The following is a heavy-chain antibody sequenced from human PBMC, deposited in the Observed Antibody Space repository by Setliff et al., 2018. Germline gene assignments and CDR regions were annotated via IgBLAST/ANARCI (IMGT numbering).Heavy chain of an antibody. J-gene: IGHJ6*02. D-gene: IGHD6-13*01. V-gene: IGHV4-39*01. Sequence: ETLSLTCTVSGGSISSSSYYWGWIRQPPGKGLEWIGTIYYSGSTYYNPSLKSRVTISVXXXKSQFSXXXXXXXXXXXXXYYCAXHVKDSSNPLYYYYGMDVWGQGTTVTVSS. CDR2: IYYSGST. CDR3: AXHVKDSSNPLYYYYGMDV. CDR1: GGSISSSSYY.